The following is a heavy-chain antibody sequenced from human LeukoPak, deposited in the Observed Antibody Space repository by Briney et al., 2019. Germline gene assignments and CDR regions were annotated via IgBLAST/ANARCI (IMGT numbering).Heavy chain of an antibody. CDR3: ARVSRDFYSNYYYYYGMDV. CDR2: IKQDGSEK. CDR1: GFTVSSNY. D-gene: IGHD4-11*01. Sequence: GGSLRLSCAASGFTVSSNYLSWIRQASGKGLEWVANIKQDGSEKYYVDSVKGRFTISRDNAKNSLYLQMNSLRAEDTAVYYCARVSRDFYSNYYYYYGMDVWGQGTTVTVSS. V-gene: IGHV3-7*01. J-gene: IGHJ6*02.